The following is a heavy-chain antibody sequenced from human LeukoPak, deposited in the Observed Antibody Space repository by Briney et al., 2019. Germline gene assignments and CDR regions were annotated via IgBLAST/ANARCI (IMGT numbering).Heavy chain of an antibody. CDR2: ISAYNGNT. CDR3: ARDQDPCFGEPNHSDY. D-gene: IGHD3-10*01. CDR1: GYTFTSYG. Sequence: GASVKVSCKASGYTFTSYGISWVRQAPGQGLEWMGWISAYNGNTNYAQKLQGRVTMTTDTSTSTAYMELRSLRSDDTAVYYCARDQDPCFGEPNHSDYWGQGTLVTVSS. V-gene: IGHV1-18*01. J-gene: IGHJ4*02.